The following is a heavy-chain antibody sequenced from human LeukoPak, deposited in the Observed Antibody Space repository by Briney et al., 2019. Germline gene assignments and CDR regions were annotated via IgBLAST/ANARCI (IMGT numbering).Heavy chain of an antibody. Sequence: PSETLSLTCTVSGGSISSSSYYWGWIRQPPGKGLEWIGSIYYSGSTYYNPSLKSRVTMSVDTSKNQFSLKLSSVTAADTAVYYCARVAVAGLYYFDYWGQGTLVTVSS. CDR1: GGSISSSSYY. V-gene: IGHV4-39*01. D-gene: IGHD6-19*01. CDR3: ARVAVAGLYYFDY. J-gene: IGHJ4*02. CDR2: IYYSGST.